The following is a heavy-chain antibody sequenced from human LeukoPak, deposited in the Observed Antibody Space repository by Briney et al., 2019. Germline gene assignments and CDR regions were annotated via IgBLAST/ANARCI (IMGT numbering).Heavy chain of an antibody. Sequence: GGSLRLSCAASGFTFSDYYMSWLRQAPGKGLEWVSYISSSGSTIYYADSVKGRFTIPRDNAKNSLYLQMNSLRAGDTAVYFCARVGATTSCGMDVWGQGTTVTVSS. CDR1: GFTFSDYY. CDR2: ISSSGSTI. V-gene: IGHV3-11*01. J-gene: IGHJ6*02. D-gene: IGHD1-26*01. CDR3: ARVGATTSCGMDV.